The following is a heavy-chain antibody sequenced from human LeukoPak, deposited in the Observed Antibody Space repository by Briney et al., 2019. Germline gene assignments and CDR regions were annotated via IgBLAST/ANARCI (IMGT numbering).Heavy chain of an antibody. CDR1: GFTFSRHG. CDR3: AKDGAWLQYND. CDR2: ISPSGDIK. V-gene: IGHV3-23*01. J-gene: IGHJ4*02. Sequence: GGSLRLSCVASGFTFSRHGMNWVRQAPGKGLEWVSGISPSGDIKYYVDSVKGRFTVSRDNSKNTLYLQINSLRDEDTAVYYCAKDGAWLQYNDWGQGTLVTVSS. D-gene: IGHD5-24*01.